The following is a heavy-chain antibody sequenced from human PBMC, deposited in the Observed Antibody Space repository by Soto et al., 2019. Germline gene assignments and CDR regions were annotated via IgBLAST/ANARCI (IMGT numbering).Heavy chain of an antibody. J-gene: IGHJ4*02. CDR1: GYTFTSYY. V-gene: IGHV1-46*03. CDR2: INPSGGST. Sequence: RPSVKVSCKASGYTFTSYYMHWVRQAPGQGLEWMGIINPSGGSTSYAQKFQGRVTMTRDTSTSTVYMELSSLRSEDTAVYYCAREGTQRKEVAKARFDYWGQGTLVTVSS. CDR3: AREGTQRKEVAKARFDY. D-gene: IGHD2-15*01.